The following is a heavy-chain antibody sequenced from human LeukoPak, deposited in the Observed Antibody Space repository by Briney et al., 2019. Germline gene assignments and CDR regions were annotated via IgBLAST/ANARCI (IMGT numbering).Heavy chain of an antibody. D-gene: IGHD1-26*01. CDR1: AFIFSTYW. Sequence: GGSLRLSCAPSAFIFSTYWMAWARQAPGKGMEWVANIKEDESAKHQADSVKGRFTISRDNAQNSVYLQMSSLRGEDTAVYYCARDVGGSLDYWGQGTLVTVSS. J-gene: IGHJ4*02. V-gene: IGHV3-7*01. CDR3: ARDVGGSLDY. CDR2: IKEDESAK.